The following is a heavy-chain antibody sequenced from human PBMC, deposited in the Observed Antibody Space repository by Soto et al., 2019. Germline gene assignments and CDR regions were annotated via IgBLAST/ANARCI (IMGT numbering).Heavy chain of an antibody. CDR1: GGSISSGGYY. Sequence: SEILSVTCTVSGGSISSGGYYWSWIRKHPGTGLEWIGYIYYSGSTYYNPSLKSRVTMSVDTSKNQFALKLRSVTAAETAVDYGARDSGYCSGGSGYLSNGMDGWGQGTTVTISS. CDR3: ARDSGYCSGGSGYLSNGMDG. V-gene: IGHV4-31*03. J-gene: IGHJ6*01. D-gene: IGHD2-15*01. CDR2: IYYSGST.